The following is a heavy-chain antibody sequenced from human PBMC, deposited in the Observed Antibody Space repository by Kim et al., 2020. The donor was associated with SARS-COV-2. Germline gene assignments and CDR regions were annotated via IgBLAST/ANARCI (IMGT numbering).Heavy chain of an antibody. CDR3: ARRGYTYGHGRFDP. D-gene: IGHD5-18*01. J-gene: IGHJ5*02. Sequence: SETLSLTCTVSGGSISNSDYCWGWIRQPPGKGLECIGTIIYSGTTYYNPSLKSRVTMSMDTSKNQFSLKLSSVSAADTAVYYCARRGYTYGHGRFDPWGQGTLVTVSS. CDR2: IIYSGTT. V-gene: IGHV4-39*01. CDR1: GGSISNSDYC.